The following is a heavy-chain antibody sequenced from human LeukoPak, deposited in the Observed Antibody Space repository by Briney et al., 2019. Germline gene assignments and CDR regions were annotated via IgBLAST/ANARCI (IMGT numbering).Heavy chain of an antibody. D-gene: IGHD6-13*01. CDR1: GGTFSSYA. J-gene: IGHJ4*02. Sequence: SVKVSCKASGGTFSSYAISWVRQAPGQGLEWMGGIIPIFGTANYAQKFQGRVTITADESASTAYMELSSLRSEDTAVYYCASLLSSSSWPRTYYFDYWGQGTLVTVSS. CDR2: IIPIFGTA. V-gene: IGHV1-69*13. CDR3: ASLLSSSSWPRTYYFDY.